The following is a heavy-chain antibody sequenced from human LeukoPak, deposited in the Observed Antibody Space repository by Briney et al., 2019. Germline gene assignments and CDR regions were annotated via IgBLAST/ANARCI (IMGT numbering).Heavy chain of an antibody. Sequence: PGGSLRPSCAASGFPFSRDSMHRVRQSPGNRLVWLSRISPDGSVTNYADSVKGRFTISRDNAKNTLYLQMNSLRDEDTAVYYCARDVAYKFDYWGQGTLVTFSS. CDR3: ARDVAYKFDY. CDR1: GFPFSRDS. V-gene: IGHV3-74*01. D-gene: IGHD1-1*01. CDR2: ISPDGSVT. J-gene: IGHJ4*02.